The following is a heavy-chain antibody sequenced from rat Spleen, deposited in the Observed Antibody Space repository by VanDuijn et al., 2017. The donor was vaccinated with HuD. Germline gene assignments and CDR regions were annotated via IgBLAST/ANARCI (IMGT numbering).Heavy chain of an antibody. Sequence: EVQLVESGGGLVQPGRSLKLSCAASGFTLSDYYMAWVRQTPTKGLEWVATIRYDGSSTYYRDSVKGRFTVSRDNAKSTLYLQIDSLRSEDTATYYCARLDYSGYYFDYWGQGVMVTVSS. D-gene: IGHD1-1*01. V-gene: IGHV5-29*01. CDR3: ARLDYSGYYFDY. CDR1: GFTLSDYY. J-gene: IGHJ2*01. CDR2: IRYDGSST.